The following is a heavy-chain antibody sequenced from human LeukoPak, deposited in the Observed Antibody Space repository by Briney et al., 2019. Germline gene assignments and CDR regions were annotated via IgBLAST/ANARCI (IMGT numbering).Heavy chain of an antibody. J-gene: IGHJ3*01. D-gene: IGHD3-22*01. CDR2: ISYDGNNK. Sequence: GGSLRLSRAASLFIFSKYVIHRVGQAPGKGLEWVAVISYDGNNKYYADSVKGRFTISRDNSKNTLYLQMNSLRAQDKAVYYCAKDRGGAHYESSVDFWRQGTMVTVSS. CDR3: AKDRGGAHYESSVDF. V-gene: IGHV3-30*18. CDR1: LFIFSKYV.